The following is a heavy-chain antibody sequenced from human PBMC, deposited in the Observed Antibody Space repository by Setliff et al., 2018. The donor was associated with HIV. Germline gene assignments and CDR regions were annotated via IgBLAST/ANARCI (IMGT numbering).Heavy chain of an antibody. V-gene: IGHV4-38-2*01. CDR1: GYSISSGYY. CDR2: IYQNGST. D-gene: IGHD5-12*01. Sequence: SETLSLTCAVSGYSISSGYYWGWIRQPPGKGLEWIGCIYQNGSTYYNVSLKSRVIISVDTSKNQFSLKLNSVTAADSAVYYCARIVATITCYDYWGQGTLVTVSS. J-gene: IGHJ4*02. CDR3: ARIVATITCYDY.